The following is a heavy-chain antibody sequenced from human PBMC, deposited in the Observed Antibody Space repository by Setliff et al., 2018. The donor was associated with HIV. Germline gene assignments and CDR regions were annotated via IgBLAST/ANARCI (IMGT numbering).Heavy chain of an antibody. Sequence: ASVKVSCKSSGYTFSDYYMHWVRQAPGQGLEWMGIMNAKSGSTHYARKFQGRVTMPRDTATSTVYMELSSLRSEDTAVYYCARDPIRAVGVDFWCATHNWFGPWGQGTLVTVSS. CDR3: ARDPIRAVGVDFWCATHNWFGP. V-gene: IGHV1-46*01. J-gene: IGHJ5*02. CDR1: GYTFSDYY. D-gene: IGHD3-3*01. CDR2: MNAKSGST.